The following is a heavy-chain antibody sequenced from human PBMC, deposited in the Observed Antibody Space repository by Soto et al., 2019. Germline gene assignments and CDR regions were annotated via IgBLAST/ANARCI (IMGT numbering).Heavy chain of an antibody. J-gene: IGHJ5*02. Sequence: PGGSLRLSCAASRFTFSSYWMHWVRQAPGKGLVWVSRINSDGSDTGYADSVKGRFTISKDNAKNTLYLQMNSLRAEDTAVYYCAREGMGFSNWFDPSGQGTLVTV. CDR1: RFTFSSYW. CDR2: INSDGSDT. V-gene: IGHV3-74*01. CDR3: AREGMGFSNWFDP. D-gene: IGHD2-8*01.